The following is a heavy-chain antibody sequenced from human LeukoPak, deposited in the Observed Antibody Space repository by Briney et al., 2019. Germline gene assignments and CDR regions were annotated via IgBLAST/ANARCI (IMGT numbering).Heavy chain of an antibody. CDR3: ARGDKLTMVRGVPRTYFDY. CDR2: IYYNGST. J-gene: IGHJ4*02. CDR1: GGSISSGGYY. V-gene: IGHV4-31*03. D-gene: IGHD3-10*01. Sequence: SQTLSLTCTVSGGSISSGGYYWSWIRQHPGKGLEWIGYIYYNGSTYYNPSLKSRVTISVDTSKNQFSLKLSSVTAADTAVYYCARGDKLTMVRGVPRTYFDYWGQGTLVTVSS.